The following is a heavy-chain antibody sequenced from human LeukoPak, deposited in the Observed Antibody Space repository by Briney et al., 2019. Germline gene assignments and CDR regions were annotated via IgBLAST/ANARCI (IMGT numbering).Heavy chain of an antibody. V-gene: IGHV3-30*04. J-gene: IGHJ6*03. Sequence: PGGSLRLSCAASGFTFSSYAMHWVRQTPGKGLEWVAVISYDGSNKYYADSVKGRFTISRDNSKNTLYMQMNSLRAEDTAVYYCASNYYGFWSGYSYYYMDVWGKGTTVTVSS. D-gene: IGHD3-3*01. CDR3: ASNYYGFWSGYSYYYMDV. CDR2: ISYDGSNK. CDR1: GFTFSSYA.